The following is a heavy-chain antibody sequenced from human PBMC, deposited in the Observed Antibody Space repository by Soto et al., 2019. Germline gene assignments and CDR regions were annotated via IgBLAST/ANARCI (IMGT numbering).Heavy chain of an antibody. CDR3: ARDPGSIAVAGTP. CDR1: GFTVTSNY. V-gene: IGHV3-53*01. Sequence: EVQLVESGGGLIQPGGSLRLSCAASGFTVTSNYMSWVRQAPGKGLEWVAVVYSSGSTYYADSVKGRLTISRDNSKNTLYLQMNSRRAEDTAVYYCARDPGSIAVAGTPWGQGTLVTVSS. CDR2: VYSSGST. D-gene: IGHD6-19*01. J-gene: IGHJ4*02.